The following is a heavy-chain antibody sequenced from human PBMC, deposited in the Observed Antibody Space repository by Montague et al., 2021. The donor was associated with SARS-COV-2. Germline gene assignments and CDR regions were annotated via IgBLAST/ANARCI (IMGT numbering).Heavy chain of an antibody. D-gene: IGHD3-3*01. CDR2: INHSGST. CDR1: GGSFSGYY. CDR3: ATLPSSITIFGVVQGYYFDD. Sequence: SETLSLTCAVYGGSFSGYYWSWIRQPPGKGLEWIGEINHSGSTNCNPSLKSRVTISVDTSKNQFSLKLSSVTAADTAVYYCATLPSSITIFGVVQGYYFDDWGQGTLVTVSS. J-gene: IGHJ4*02. V-gene: IGHV4-34*01.